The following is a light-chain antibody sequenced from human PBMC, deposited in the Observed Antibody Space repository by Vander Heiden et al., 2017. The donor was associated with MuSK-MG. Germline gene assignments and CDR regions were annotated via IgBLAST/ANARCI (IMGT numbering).Light chain of an antibody. J-gene: IGLJ2*01. CDR1: SSDVGDYNY. V-gene: IGLV2-11*01. CDR3: CAYASSYTYV. Sequence: SALTQPRSVSGSPGPSVTISCTVPSSDVGDYNYVSWYQQHTGSAPQLMIFDVKKRPAGVPDRFSGSKAGTTASLAILGLKDEEDDEYYVCAYASSYTYVFGGGTKVAVL. CDR2: DVK.